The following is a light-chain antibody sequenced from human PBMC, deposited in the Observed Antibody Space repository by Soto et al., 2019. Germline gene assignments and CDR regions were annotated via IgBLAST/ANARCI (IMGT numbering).Light chain of an antibody. J-gene: IGKJ5*01. CDR2: GSS. V-gene: IGKV3-15*01. CDR3: QQHNNWPPIT. Sequence: EIVRTQSPATLSVSPGERVTLSFRASQSVSNNLVWCQQKPGQAPRLLMYGSSIRATGIPARFSGSGSGTEFTLTISSLQSEDFAVYYCQQHNNWPPITFGQGTRLEIK. CDR1: QSVSNN.